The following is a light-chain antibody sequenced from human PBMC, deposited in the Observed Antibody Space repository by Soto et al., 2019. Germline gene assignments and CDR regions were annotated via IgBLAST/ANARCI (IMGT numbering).Light chain of an antibody. V-gene: IGKV3-20*01. CDR2: ASV. CDR3: QLYGNSPP. Sequence: VFTQSPCSLSLSPGARATLSCKASQSSGSNFVAWYQQTPGQAPRLLIYASVTRATGIPDRFSGIASGTDFPPTINRLEPEDSAVYDCQLYGNSPPFCQGTRLEIK. CDR1: QSSGSNF. J-gene: IGKJ5*01.